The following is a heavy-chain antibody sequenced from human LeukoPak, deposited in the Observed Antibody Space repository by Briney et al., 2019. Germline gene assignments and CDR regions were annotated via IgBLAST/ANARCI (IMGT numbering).Heavy chain of an antibody. J-gene: IGHJ4*02. CDR1: GFTFDDYA. V-gene: IGHV3-9*01. CDR2: ISWNSGSI. CDR3: ARDSRGRLDY. Sequence: GRSLRLSCAASGFTFDDYAMHWVRQAPGKGLEWVSGISWNSGSIGYADSVKGRFTISRDNAKNSLYLQMNSLRAEDTAVYYCARDSRGRLDYWGQGTLVTVSS. D-gene: IGHD3-10*01.